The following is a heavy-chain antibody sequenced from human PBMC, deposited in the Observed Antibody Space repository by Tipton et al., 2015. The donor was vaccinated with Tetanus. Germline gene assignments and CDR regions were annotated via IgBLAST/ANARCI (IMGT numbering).Heavy chain of an antibody. CDR3: TRHVVEAVPRWFDP. Sequence: TLSLTCTVSGGSISSTNYYWGWIRQPPGKGPEWIGSKYHSGSAYYNPSLRSRVTISVDASKNQFSLKVHSVTAADTAFYYCTRHVVEAVPRWFDPWGQGTLVTVSS. V-gene: IGHV4-39*01. J-gene: IGHJ5*02. CDR2: KYHSGSA. D-gene: IGHD2-2*01. CDR1: GGSISSTNYY.